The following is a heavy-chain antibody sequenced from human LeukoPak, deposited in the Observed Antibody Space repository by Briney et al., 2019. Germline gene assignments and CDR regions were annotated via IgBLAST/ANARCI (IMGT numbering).Heavy chain of an antibody. D-gene: IGHD6-19*01. CDR2: IYYSGST. V-gene: IGHV4-59*01. Sequence: SETLSLTCTVSGGSISSYYWSWIRQPPGKGLEWIGYIYYSGSTNYNPSLKSRVTISVDTSKNQFSLKLSSVTAADTAVYYCARINSSGWIDYWGKGTLVTVSS. CDR3: ARINSSGWIDY. J-gene: IGHJ4*02. CDR1: GGSISSYY.